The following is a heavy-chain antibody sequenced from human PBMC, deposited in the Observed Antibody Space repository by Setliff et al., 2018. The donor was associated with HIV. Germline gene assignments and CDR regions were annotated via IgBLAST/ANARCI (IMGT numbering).Heavy chain of an antibody. Sequence: PGGSLRLSCAASGFTFSSYYMGWVRQSAGKGLEWVANINRDGSETYYLDPVKGRFTISRDNAKNSLYLQMNSLRVDDTAVYYCARDSGTVVGATGPGYWGQGTLVTVSS. CDR2: INRDGSET. J-gene: IGHJ4*02. V-gene: IGHV3-7*01. CDR3: ARDSGTVVGATGPGY. CDR1: GFTFSSYY. D-gene: IGHD1-26*01.